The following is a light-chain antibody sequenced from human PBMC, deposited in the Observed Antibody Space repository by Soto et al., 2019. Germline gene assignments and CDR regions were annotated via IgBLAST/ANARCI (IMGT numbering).Light chain of an antibody. V-gene: IGKV3-20*01. Sequence: EIVLTQSPGTLSLSPGERATLSCRASQSITSRHLAWYQQKPGQAPRLLIYGASGRATGIPDKFSGSGSGTNFTLTSSRLEPEEFAVYYCQQFGSSSGLTFGPGTKVDIK. J-gene: IGKJ3*01. CDR3: QQFGSSSGLT. CDR1: QSITSRH. CDR2: GAS.